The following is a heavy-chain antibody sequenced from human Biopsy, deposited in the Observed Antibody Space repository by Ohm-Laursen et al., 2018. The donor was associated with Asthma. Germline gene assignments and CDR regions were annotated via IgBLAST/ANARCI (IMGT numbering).Heavy chain of an antibody. V-gene: IGHV1-24*01. D-gene: IGHD4-17*01. CDR2: HDHAEGGT. CDR3: ASDFPKDYVRYNFQF. J-gene: IGHJ4*02. Sequence: ASVKVSCKISGYSLTDLSMHWVRQAPGQGLEWMGGHDHAEGGTVNARRFQGRVTMTEDTSTDTAYMELSSLSSDDTAVYYCASDFPKDYVRYNFQFWGQRTLVTVSS. CDR1: GYSLTDLS.